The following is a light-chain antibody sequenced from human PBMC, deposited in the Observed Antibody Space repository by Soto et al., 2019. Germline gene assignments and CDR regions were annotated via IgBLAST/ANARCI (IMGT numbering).Light chain of an antibody. CDR2: KAS. CDR1: QSITDW. Sequence: DIQMTQSPSTLSASVGDRVTITCRASQSITDWLAWYQQKPGKAPKFLIYKASNLEGGVPSRFSGSGSGTEFTLTISSLQPDDFAPYYCQYWDDYSLTVGRGTKVEIK. CDR3: QYWDDYSLT. J-gene: IGKJ1*01. V-gene: IGKV1-5*03.